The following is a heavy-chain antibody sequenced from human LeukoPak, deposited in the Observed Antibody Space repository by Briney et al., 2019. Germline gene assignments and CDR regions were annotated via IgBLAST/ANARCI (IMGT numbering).Heavy chain of an antibody. Sequence: GASVKVSCKASGGTFSSYTISWVRQAPGQGLEWMGRIIPILGIANYAQKLQGRVTITADKSTSTAYMELSSLRSEDTAVYYCAGEGGYGDYRVGDYWGQGTLVTVSS. CDR1: GGTFSSYT. CDR3: AGEGGYGDYRVGDY. V-gene: IGHV1-69*02. J-gene: IGHJ4*02. D-gene: IGHD4-17*01. CDR2: IIPILGIA.